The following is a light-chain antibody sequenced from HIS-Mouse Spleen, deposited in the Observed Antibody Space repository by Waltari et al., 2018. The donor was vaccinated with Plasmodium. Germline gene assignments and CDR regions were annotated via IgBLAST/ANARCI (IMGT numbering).Light chain of an antibody. CDR1: RSDVGGYNY. CDR2: DVS. J-gene: IGLJ3*02. CDR3: CSYAGSYTLV. V-gene: IGLV2-11*01. Sequence: QSALTQPRSVSGSPGQSVTIPCTGTRSDVGGYNYVSWYQQHPGTAPKLMIYDVSKRPSGVPDRFSGSKSGNTASLTISGLQAEDEADYYCCSYAGSYTLVFGGGTKLTVL.